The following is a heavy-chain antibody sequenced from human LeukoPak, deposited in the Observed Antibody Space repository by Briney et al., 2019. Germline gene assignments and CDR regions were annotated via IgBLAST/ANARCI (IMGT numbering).Heavy chain of an antibody. CDR1: GFSFTNYW. V-gene: IGHV5-10-1*01. D-gene: IGHD4-17*01. CDR3: ARIMTTVTK. J-gene: IGHJ4*02. CDR2: IDPSDSYT. Sequence: GVSLRISCKGSGFSFTNYWISWVRQMPGKGLEWMGRIDPSDSYTQYSPSFQGHVTISADMSIGTVYLQWSSLKASDTAIYYCARIMTTVTKWGQGTLVTVSS.